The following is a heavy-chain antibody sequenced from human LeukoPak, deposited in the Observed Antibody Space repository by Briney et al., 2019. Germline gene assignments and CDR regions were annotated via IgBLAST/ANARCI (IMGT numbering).Heavy chain of an antibody. CDR2: IYYSGST. CDR3: ARMGPDNHWDLDY. V-gene: IGHV4-61*08. D-gene: IGHD1-14*01. J-gene: IGHJ4*02. Sequence: KPSQTLSLTCAVSGGSISSGGYYWSWIRQPPGKGLEWIGYIYYSGSTNYNPSLKSRVTISVDTSKNQFSLKLSSVTAADTAVYYCARMGPDNHWDLDYWGQGTLVIVSS. CDR1: GGSISSGGYY.